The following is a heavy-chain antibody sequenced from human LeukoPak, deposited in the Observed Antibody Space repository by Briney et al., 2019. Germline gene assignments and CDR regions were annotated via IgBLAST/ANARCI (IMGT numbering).Heavy chain of an antibody. J-gene: IGHJ4*02. CDR3: ARDQECESSDCYGSVDY. CDR2: IKRDGSET. V-gene: IGHV3-7*01. Sequence: PGGSLRLSCAASGFTFSTYWMSWVRQAPGKGLEWVANIKRDGSETYYVDSVKGRFTISRDNAKNSLFLQMNSLRVEDTAVYYCARDQECESSDCYGSVDYWGQGTLVTVSS. D-gene: IGHD2-21*02. CDR1: GFTFSTYW.